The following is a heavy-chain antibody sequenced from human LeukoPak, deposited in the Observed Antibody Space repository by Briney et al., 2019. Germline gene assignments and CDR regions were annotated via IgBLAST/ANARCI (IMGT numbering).Heavy chain of an antibody. D-gene: IGHD6-13*01. CDR1: GYTLTELS. J-gene: IGHJ3*02. V-gene: IGHV1-24*01. Sequence: ASVKVSCKVSGYTLTELSMHWVRQAPGKGLEWMGGFDPEDGETIYAQKFQGRVTMTEDTSTDTAYMELSSLRSEDTAVYYCATPPEAAANDAFDIGGKGTRVPVSS. CDR3: ATPPEAAANDAFDI. CDR2: FDPEDGET.